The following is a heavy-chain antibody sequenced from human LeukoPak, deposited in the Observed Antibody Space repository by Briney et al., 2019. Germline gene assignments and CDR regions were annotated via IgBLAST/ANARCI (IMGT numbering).Heavy chain of an antibody. CDR2: ISYSGST. D-gene: IGHD4-23*01. CDR1: GGSFSGYY. V-gene: IGHV4-34*01. CDR3: ARHPAISSNSFYGMDV. Sequence: PSETLSLTCAVYGGSFSGYYWSWIRQPPGKGLEWIGTISYSGSTYYNPSLKSRVTTSVDTSKNQFSLKLSSVTAADTAVYYCARHPAISSNSFYGMDVWGQGSTVTVSS. J-gene: IGHJ6*02.